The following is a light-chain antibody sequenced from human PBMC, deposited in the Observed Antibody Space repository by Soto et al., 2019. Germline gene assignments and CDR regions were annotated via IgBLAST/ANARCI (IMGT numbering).Light chain of an antibody. Sequence: QSALTQPPSASGSPGQSVTISCTGTSSDVGGYNYVSWYQQHPGKAPKLMIYEVSKGPSGVPDRFSGSKSGNTASLTVSGLQAEDEADYYCSSYVGTDRRDVFGTGTKLTVL. CDR3: SSYVGTDRRDV. CDR1: SSDVGGYNY. CDR2: EVS. V-gene: IGLV2-8*01. J-gene: IGLJ1*01.